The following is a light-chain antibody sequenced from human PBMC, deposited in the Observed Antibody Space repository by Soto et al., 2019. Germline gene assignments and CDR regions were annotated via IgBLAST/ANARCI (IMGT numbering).Light chain of an antibody. Sequence: EIVLTQSPTTLALSPGERATLSCRASQSVSSYLALYQQKPGQAPRLLIYDASNRATGIPARFSGSGSGTDFTLTISSLEPEDFAVYYCQQRSNWPPFMYTFGQGTKLEIK. CDR2: DAS. CDR1: QSVSSY. V-gene: IGKV3-11*01. CDR3: QQRSNWPPFMYT. J-gene: IGKJ2*01.